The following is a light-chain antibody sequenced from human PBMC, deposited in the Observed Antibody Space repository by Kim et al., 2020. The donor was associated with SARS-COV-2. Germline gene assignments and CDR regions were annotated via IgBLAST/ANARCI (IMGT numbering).Light chain of an antibody. CDR2: GAS. Sequence: LAASPGERATLSCRASQSVSSNLAWYQQKPGQAPRLLIYGASTRATGIPARFSGSGSGTEFTLTISSLQSEDFALYYCQQYNNWYTFGQGTKLEI. CDR3: QQYNNWYT. CDR1: QSVSSN. J-gene: IGKJ2*01. V-gene: IGKV3-15*01.